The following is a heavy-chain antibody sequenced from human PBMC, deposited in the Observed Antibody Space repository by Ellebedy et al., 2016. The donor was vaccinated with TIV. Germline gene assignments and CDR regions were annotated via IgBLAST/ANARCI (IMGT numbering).Heavy chain of an antibody. D-gene: IGHD4-23*01. V-gene: IGHV4-59*01. CDR1: GGSFNSYY. Sequence: SETLSLTXSVSGGSFNSYYWSWIRQSPVKGLEWIGYVHYSGGTKYSPSLKSRVFISIDTSKNQFSLKLSSVTAADTAVYYCARDSSNSRWYLWGQGTLVTVSS. CDR2: VHYSGGT. CDR3: ARDSSNSRWYL. J-gene: IGHJ5*02.